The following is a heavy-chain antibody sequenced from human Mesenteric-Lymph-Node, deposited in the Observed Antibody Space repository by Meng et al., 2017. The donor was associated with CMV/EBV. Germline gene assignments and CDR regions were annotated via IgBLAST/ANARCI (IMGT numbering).Heavy chain of an antibody. CDR3: VRHVKEAYYSGTGNLNWFDP. V-gene: IGHV4-39*01. CDR2: IYHSGTS. D-gene: IGHD3-10*01. CDR1: NCYY. Sequence: NCYYWGWIRQPPEKGLEWIGSIYHSGTSYNNPSLRSRLTISIDTSKNQISLKLSYVTAADTAVYYCVRHVKEAYYSGTGNLNWFDPWGQGTLVTVSS. J-gene: IGHJ5*02.